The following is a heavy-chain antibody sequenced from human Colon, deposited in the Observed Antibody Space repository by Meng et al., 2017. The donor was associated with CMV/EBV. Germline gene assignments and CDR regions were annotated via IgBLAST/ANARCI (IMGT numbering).Heavy chain of an antibody. CDR1: GFSFPDYA. CDR2: ILWNNYE. D-gene: IGHD3-3*01. Sequence: GGSLRLSCTASGFSFPDYAMHWVRQAPGKGLEWVSGILWNNYEGYVGSVKGRFTISRDNAKNSLYLQMNSLRAEDTAVYYCARDPSFITISGDLIYGLDVWGQGTTVTVSS. J-gene: IGHJ6*02. V-gene: IGHV3-9*01. CDR3: ARDPSFITISGDLIYGLDV.